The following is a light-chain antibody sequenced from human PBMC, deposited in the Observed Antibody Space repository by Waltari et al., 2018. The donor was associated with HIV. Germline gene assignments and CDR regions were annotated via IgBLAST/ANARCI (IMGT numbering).Light chain of an antibody. J-gene: IGKJ1*01. Sequence: DIQMTQSPSTLSAFVGDRVTITCRASESITGWLAWYQQKPGKAPKLLIYKTSSLESGVPLRFSGSASGTEFTLTISSLQPDDCATYYCQQYKSYSPWTFGQGTKVEIK. CDR1: ESITGW. V-gene: IGKV1-5*03. CDR2: KTS. CDR3: QQYKSYSPWT.